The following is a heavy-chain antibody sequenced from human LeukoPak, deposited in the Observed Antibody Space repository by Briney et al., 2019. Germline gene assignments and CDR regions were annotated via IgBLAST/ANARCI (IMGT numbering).Heavy chain of an antibody. J-gene: IGHJ3*02. CDR2: IYYSGST. D-gene: IGHD3-10*01. Sequence: PSETLSLTCTVSGGSISSYYWSWIRQPPGKGLEWIGYIYYSGSTNYNPSLKSRVTISVDTSKDQFSLKLSSVTAADTAVYYCARESGITPAFDIWGQGTMVTVSS. V-gene: IGHV4-59*01. CDR1: GGSISSYY. CDR3: ARESGITPAFDI.